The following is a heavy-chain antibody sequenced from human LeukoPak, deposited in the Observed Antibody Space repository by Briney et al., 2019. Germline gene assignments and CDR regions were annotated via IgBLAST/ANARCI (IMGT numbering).Heavy chain of an antibody. CDR1: GYTLTELS. CDR3: ALRTTIFGVVTLDY. Sequence: GASVKVSCKVSGYTLTELSMHWVRQAPGKGLEWMGGFDPEDGETIYAQKFQGRVTMTEDTSTDTAYMELSSLRSEDTAVYYCALRTTIFGVVTLDYWGQGTLVTVSS. J-gene: IGHJ4*02. D-gene: IGHD3-3*01. V-gene: IGHV1-24*01. CDR2: FDPEDGET.